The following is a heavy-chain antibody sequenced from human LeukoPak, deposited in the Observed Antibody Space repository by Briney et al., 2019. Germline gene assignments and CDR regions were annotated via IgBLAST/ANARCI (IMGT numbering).Heavy chain of an antibody. CDR3: ARGRITMIVVADYFDY. Sequence: SVKVSCKASGGTFSSYAISWVRQAPGQGLEWMGGIIPIFGTANYAQKFQGRVTITTDESTSTAYMELSSLGSEDTAVYYCARGRITMIVVADYFDYWGQGTLVTVSS. CDR1: GGTFSSYA. CDR2: IIPIFGTA. V-gene: IGHV1-69*05. D-gene: IGHD3-22*01. J-gene: IGHJ4*02.